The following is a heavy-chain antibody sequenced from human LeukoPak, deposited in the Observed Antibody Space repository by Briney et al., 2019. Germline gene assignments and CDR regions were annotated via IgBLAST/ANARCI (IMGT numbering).Heavy chain of an antibody. V-gene: IGHV3-23*01. CDR1: GITLSNYG. CDR2: ISDSGGRT. Sequence: GGSLRLSCAVSGITLSNYGMSWVRQAPGKGLEWVAGISDSGGRTNYADSVKGRFTISRDNPKNTLYLEMNSLRAEDTAVYFCAKRGVVIRVILVGFHKEAYYFDSWGQGALVTVSS. D-gene: IGHD3-22*01. J-gene: IGHJ4*02. CDR3: AKRGVVIRVILVGFHKEAYYFDS.